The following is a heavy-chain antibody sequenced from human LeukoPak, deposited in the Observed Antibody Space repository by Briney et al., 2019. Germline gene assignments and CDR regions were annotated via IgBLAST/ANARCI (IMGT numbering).Heavy chain of an antibody. V-gene: IGHV3-15*01. CDR2: IKSKTDGGTT. CDR3: TAPVGGFGFYYYGMDV. Sequence: SGGSLRLSCAASGFTFSNAWMSWVRQAPGKGLEWVGRIKSKTDGGTTDYAAPVKGRFTISRDDSKNTLYLQMNSLKTEDTAVYYCTAPVGGFGFYYYGMDVWGKGTTVTVSS. J-gene: IGHJ6*04. CDR1: GFTFSNAW. D-gene: IGHD3-10*01.